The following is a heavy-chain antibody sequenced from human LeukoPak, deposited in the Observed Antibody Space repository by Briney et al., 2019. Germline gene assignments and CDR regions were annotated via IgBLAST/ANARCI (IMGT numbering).Heavy chain of an antibody. Sequence: ASVKVSCKASGYTFTGYYMHWVRQAPGQGLEWMGWINPNSGGTNYAQKFQGRVTMTRDTSISTAYMELSRLRFVDTAVYYCARGHNWNYLYDAFDIWGQGTMVTVSS. V-gene: IGHV1-2*02. CDR3: ARGHNWNYLYDAFDI. CDR1: GYTFTGYY. J-gene: IGHJ3*02. D-gene: IGHD1-7*01. CDR2: INPNSGGT.